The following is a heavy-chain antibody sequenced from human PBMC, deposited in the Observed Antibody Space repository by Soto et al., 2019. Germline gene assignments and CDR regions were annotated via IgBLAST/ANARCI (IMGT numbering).Heavy chain of an antibody. V-gene: IGHV3-23*01. D-gene: IGHD4-17*01. Sequence: GGSLRLSCVASGFTFSTYAMSWVRQAPEKGLEWVSALTPSGGETYYAGSVKGRFTISRDNSMNALYLQMNSLRIEDTAVYYCAHPRGYGVFDAYDIWGQGTMVTVSS. CDR2: LTPSGGET. CDR3: AHPRGYGVFDAYDI. J-gene: IGHJ3*02. CDR1: GFTFSTYA.